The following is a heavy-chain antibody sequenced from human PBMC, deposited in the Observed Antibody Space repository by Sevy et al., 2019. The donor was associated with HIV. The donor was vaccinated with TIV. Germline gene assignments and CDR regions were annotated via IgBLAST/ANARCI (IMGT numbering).Heavy chain of an antibody. CDR3: AKDRGRVSPFHY. D-gene: IGHD6-6*01. CDR1: GFTFSSYG. J-gene: IGHJ4*02. Sequence: GGSLRLSCAASGFTFSSYGMHWVRQAPGKGLEWVAVISYDGSNKYYADSVKGRFTISRDNSKNTLYLQMNSLRAEDTAVYYCAKDRGRVSPFHYWGQGTLVTVSS. V-gene: IGHV3-30*18. CDR2: ISYDGSNK.